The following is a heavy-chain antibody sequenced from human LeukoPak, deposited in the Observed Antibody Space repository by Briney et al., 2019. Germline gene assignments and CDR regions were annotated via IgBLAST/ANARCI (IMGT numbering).Heavy chain of an antibody. CDR2: INEDGSGT. CDR1: GFTFSSYW. V-gene: IGHV3-74*01. Sequence: GGSLRLSCAASGFTFSSYWMHWVRQAPGQGLVWVSRINEDGSGTSYADSVKGRFTISKDDAKNTVYLQMNSLRAEDTAVYYCATVFEHWGQGTLVTVSS. CDR3: ATVFEH. J-gene: IGHJ4*02.